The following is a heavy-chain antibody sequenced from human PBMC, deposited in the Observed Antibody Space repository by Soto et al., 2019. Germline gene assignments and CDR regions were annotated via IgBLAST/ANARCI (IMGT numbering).Heavy chain of an antibody. Sequence: EVQLVESGGGLVQPGRSLRLSCTASGFTFGDYAMSWFRQAPGKGLEWVGFIRSKAYGGTTEYAASVKGRFTISRDDSKSIAYRQMNSLKTEDTAVYYCTRDGKYCSGGSCPSDFDYWGQGTLVTVSS. D-gene: IGHD2-15*01. CDR3: TRDGKYCSGGSCPSDFDY. V-gene: IGHV3-49*03. J-gene: IGHJ4*02. CDR1: GFTFGDYA. CDR2: IRSKAYGGTT.